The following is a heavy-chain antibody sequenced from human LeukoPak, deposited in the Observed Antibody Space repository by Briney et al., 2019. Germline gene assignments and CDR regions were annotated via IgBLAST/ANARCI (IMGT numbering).Heavy chain of an antibody. CDR2: ISPYNGDT. CDR1: GYNFILHG. Sequence: ASVKVSCKASGYNFILHGISWVRQAPGQGLEWMGWISPYNGDTNYAQKIQDRVSMTADTSTNTAYMELRSLRSDDTAVYYCASSSYGSGSYYPFDHWGQGTLVSVSS. J-gene: IGHJ4*02. V-gene: IGHV1-18*01. D-gene: IGHD3-10*01. CDR3: ASSSYGSGSYYPFDH.